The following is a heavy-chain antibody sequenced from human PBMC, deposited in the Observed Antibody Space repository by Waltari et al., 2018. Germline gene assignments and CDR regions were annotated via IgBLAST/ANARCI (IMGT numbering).Heavy chain of an antibody. CDR1: GFTFSSYG. V-gene: IGHV3-30*18. Sequence: QVQLVESGGGVVQPGRSLRLSCAASGFTFSSYGMHWARQAPGKGLEWVAVIWYDGSNKYYADSVKGRFTISRDNSKNTLYLQMNSLRAEDTAVYYCAKSMVRGVITANYFDYWGQGTLVTVSS. J-gene: IGHJ4*02. D-gene: IGHD3-10*01. CDR3: AKSMVRGVITANYFDY. CDR2: IWYDGSNK.